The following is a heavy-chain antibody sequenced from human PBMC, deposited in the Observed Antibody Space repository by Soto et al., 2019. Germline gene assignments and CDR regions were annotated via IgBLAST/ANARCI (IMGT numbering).Heavy chain of an antibody. D-gene: IGHD6-19*01. J-gene: IGHJ4*02. Sequence: QVQLQESGPGLVKPSETLSLTCTVSGGSISSYYWSWIRQPPGKGLEWIGYIYYSGSTNYNPSLQCRATISVATSKTQSSLKLSSVTAAATAVYYCARLGGMAVAGAFDYWGQGTLVTVSS. CDR2: IYYSGST. CDR3: ARLGGMAVAGAFDY. CDR1: GGSISSYY. V-gene: IGHV4-59*08.